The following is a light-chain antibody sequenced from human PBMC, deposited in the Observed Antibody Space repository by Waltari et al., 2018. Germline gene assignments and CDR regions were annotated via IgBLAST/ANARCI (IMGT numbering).Light chain of an antibody. CDR3: HQYDNSPWT. CDR2: GAS. J-gene: IGKJ1*01. CDR1: QSVSSSF. Sequence: DIVLTQSPGPLSLSPGERVTLSCRASQSVSSSFLAWYQQKPGQAPRLLIYGASSRATGIPDRFSGSGSGTDFTLTINRLEPEDFAVYYCHQYDNSPWTFGQGTKVEI. V-gene: IGKV3-20*01.